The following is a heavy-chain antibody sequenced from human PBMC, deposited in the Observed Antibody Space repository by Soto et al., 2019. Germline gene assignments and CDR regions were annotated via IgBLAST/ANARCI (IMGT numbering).Heavy chain of an antibody. Sequence: QITLKESGPTLVKPTQTLTLTCTFSGFSLSSTRVAVGWIRQPPGKALEWLALIYWDDDKRYSPFLKSRLTLXXXTXXNQVVLTMTSMDPGDTATYYCAHSVVAGLGYYFDYWGQGTLVTVSS. CDR1: GFSLSSTRVA. CDR2: IYWDDDK. V-gene: IGHV2-5*02. CDR3: AHSVVAGLGYYFDY. D-gene: IGHD6-19*01. J-gene: IGHJ4*02.